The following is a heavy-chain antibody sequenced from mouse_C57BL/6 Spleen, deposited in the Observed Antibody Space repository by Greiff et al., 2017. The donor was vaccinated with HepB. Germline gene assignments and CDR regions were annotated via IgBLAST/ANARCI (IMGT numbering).Heavy chain of an antibody. D-gene: IGHD4-1*01. CDR1: GFTFSSYA. Sequence: EVQLVESGGGLVKPGGSLKLSCAASGFTFSSYAMSWVRQTPEKRLEWVATISDGGSYTYYPDNVKGRFTISRDNAKNNLYLQMSHLKSEDTAMYYCARDQNKLGYYFDYWGQGTTLTVSS. J-gene: IGHJ2*01. V-gene: IGHV5-4*01. CDR3: ARDQNKLGYYFDY. CDR2: ISDGGSYT.